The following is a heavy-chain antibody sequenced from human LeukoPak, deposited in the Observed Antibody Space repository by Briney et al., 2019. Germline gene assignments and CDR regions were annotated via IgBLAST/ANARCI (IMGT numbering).Heavy chain of an antibody. CDR2: ISYDGSNK. CDR3: AREGPVMIAFGGVIVRLGFDY. D-gene: IGHD3-16*02. V-gene: IGHV3-30*03. CDR1: GFTFSSYG. Sequence: GGSLRLSCAASGFTFSSYGMHWVRQAPGKGLEWVAVISYDGSNKYYADSVKGRFTISRDNAKNSLYLQMNSLRDEDTAVYYCAREGPVMIAFGGVIVRLGFDYWGQGTLVTVSS. J-gene: IGHJ4*02.